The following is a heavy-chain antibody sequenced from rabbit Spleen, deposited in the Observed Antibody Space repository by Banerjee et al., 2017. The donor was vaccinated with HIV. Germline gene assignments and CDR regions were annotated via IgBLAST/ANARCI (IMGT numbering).Heavy chain of an antibody. V-gene: IGHV1S45*01. D-gene: IGHD1-1*01. CDR2: IYTGSSGST. Sequence: QEQLEESGGDLVKPEGSLTLTCKASGFTFSSAWMCWVRQAPGKGPEWIACIYTGSSGSTYYASWAKGRFTITRSTSLNTVTLQLTSLTAADTATYFCARSDSGSGGWYYFGLWGQGTLVTVS. J-gene: IGHJ3*01. CDR3: ARSDSGSGGWYYFGL. CDR1: GFTFSSAW.